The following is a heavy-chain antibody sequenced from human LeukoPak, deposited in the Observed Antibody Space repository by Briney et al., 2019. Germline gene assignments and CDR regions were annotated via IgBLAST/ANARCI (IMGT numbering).Heavy chain of an antibody. J-gene: IGHJ6*03. CDR3: ARASKAYCGGDCYTYYYYYMDV. V-gene: IGHV4-38-2*02. Sequence: PSETLSLTCTVSGYSITSGYYWGWIRQPPGKGLEWIGSIYHSGSTHYNPSLNSRVTMSVDTSKNQVSLKLSSVTAADTAVYYCARASKAYCGGDCYTYYYYYMDVWGKGTTVTISS. CDR2: IYHSGST. CDR1: GYSITSGYY. D-gene: IGHD2-21*02.